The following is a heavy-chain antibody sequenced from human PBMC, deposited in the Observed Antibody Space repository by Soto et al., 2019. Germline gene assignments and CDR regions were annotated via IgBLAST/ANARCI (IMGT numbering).Heavy chain of an antibody. CDR1: GGFVSSGSYY. D-gene: IGHD1-1*01. J-gene: IGHJ3*02. Sequence: QVQLRQWGAGLLKPSETLSLTCAVYGGFVSSGSYYWSWIRQPPGKGLEWIGEMSHSGGTHFNPSLKSRVTISVDTSKNQFSLNIYSVTAADTALYYCARVERGTVTTVVDAFDIWGPGTMVTVSS. CDR3: ARVERGTVTTVVDAFDI. V-gene: IGHV4-34*01. CDR2: MSHSGGT.